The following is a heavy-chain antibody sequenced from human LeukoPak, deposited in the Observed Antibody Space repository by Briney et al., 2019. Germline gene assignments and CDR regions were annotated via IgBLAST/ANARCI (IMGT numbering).Heavy chain of an antibody. V-gene: IGHV3-66*01. Sequence: GGSLRLSCAASGFTVSSNYMSWVRQAPGKGLEWVSVIYSGGSTYYADSVKGRFTISRDNSKNTLYLQMNSLRAEDTAVYYCARDPAESAADAGDYWGQGTLVTVSS. CDR2: IYSGGST. CDR1: GFTVSSNY. CDR3: ARDPAESAADAGDY. D-gene: IGHD6-25*01. J-gene: IGHJ4*02.